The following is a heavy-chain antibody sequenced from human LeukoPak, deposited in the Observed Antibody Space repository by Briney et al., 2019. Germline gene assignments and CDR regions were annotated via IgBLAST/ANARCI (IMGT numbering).Heavy chain of an antibody. V-gene: IGHV4-59*01. CDR2: IYYSGTT. CDR3: ARRSSSWKNWLNP. D-gene: IGHD6-13*01. CDR1: GGSIDSNS. J-gene: IGHJ5*02. Sequence: KASETLSLTCTVSGGSIDSNSWTWIRQPPGKGLEWIGYIYYSGTTNYNPSLKSRVTMSVDMSKNQFSLKLSSVTAADTAVYYCARRSSSWKNWLNPWGQGTLVTVSS.